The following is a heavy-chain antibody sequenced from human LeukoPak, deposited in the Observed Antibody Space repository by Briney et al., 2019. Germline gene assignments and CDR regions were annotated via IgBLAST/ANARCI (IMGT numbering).Heavy chain of an antibody. V-gene: IGHV3-23*01. CDR2: ISGSGGTT. Sequence: GGSLRLSCAASGFTFSNYAMSWVRQAPGKGLEWVSAISGSGGTTYYADSVKGRFTISRDNSMNTLYLQMNSLRAEDTTVFYCARGDCSSTSCSSTPKNWFDPWGQGTLVSVSS. D-gene: IGHD2-2*01. CDR1: GFTFSNYA. J-gene: IGHJ5*02. CDR3: ARGDCSSTSCSSTPKNWFDP.